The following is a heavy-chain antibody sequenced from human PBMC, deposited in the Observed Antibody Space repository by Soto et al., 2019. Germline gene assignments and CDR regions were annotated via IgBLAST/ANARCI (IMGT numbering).Heavy chain of an antibody. D-gene: IGHD3-22*01. Sequence: SVKVSCKASGGTFSSYTISWVRQAPGQGLEWMGRISPNLGKTNYAQKLQGRVTITTDKSTSTAYMELRSLRSDDTAVYYCARLEVSGYPVLDYWGRGTLVTVSS. J-gene: IGHJ4*02. V-gene: IGHV1-69*02. CDR2: ISPNLGKT. CDR1: GGTFSSYT. CDR3: ARLEVSGYPVLDY.